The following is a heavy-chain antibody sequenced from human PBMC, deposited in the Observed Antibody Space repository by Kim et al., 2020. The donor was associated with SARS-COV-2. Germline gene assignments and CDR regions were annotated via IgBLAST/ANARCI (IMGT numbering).Heavy chain of an antibody. D-gene: IGHD6-13*01. CDR1: GGTFSSYA. Sequence: SVKVSCKASGGTFSSYAISWVRQAPGQGLEWMGRIIPILGIANYAQKFQGRVTITADKSTSTAYMELSSLRSEDTAVYYCARPGLSSSSWYAFDYWGQGTLVTVSS. CDR3: ARPGLSSSSWYAFDY. J-gene: IGHJ4*02. CDR2: IIPILGIA. V-gene: IGHV1-69*04.